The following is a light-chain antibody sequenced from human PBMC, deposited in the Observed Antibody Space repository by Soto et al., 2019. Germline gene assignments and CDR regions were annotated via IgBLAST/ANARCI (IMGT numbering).Light chain of an antibody. Sequence: IVLTQSPLRVSWPTGDRASLSNRVSQMVSTTTFAWYQQRPGQAPRLLIYGASRRATGIPDRFSGSGSGTDFTLTISRLEPEDVAVYYCQQDDNSGWTFGQGTKV. CDR2: GAS. V-gene: IGKV3-20*01. CDR3: QQDDNSGWT. J-gene: IGKJ1*01. CDR1: QMVSTTT.